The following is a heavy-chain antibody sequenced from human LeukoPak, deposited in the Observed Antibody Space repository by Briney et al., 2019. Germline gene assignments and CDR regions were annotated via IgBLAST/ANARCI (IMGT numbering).Heavy chain of an antibody. CDR3: AKDERNYYGSGSYYPSYFDY. Sequence: GGSLRLSCAASGFTFSSYAMHWVRQAPGKGLEYVSAISSSGHNSFYGDSVRGRFTISRDNSKNTLYLQMDSLRAEDMAVYYCAKDERNYYGSGSYYPSYFDYWGQGTLVTVSS. D-gene: IGHD3-10*01. J-gene: IGHJ4*02. CDR1: GFTFSSYA. V-gene: IGHV3-64*02. CDR2: ISSSGHNS.